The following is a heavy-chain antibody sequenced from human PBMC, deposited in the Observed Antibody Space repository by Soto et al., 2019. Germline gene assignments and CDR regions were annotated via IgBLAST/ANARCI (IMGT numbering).Heavy chain of an antibody. J-gene: IGHJ4*02. CDR2: INSPGSGT. V-gene: IGHV3-23*01. D-gene: IGHD6-19*01. CDR1: EFTFSSHA. CDR3: AKGGSCWSRFDY. Sequence: EVQLLESGGGLVQPGGSLRLSCAASEFTFSSHAMSWVRQAPGKGLEWVSTINSPGSGTYYADSVKGRFTISRDNTKNTLYLQMNSLRAEDTAVYYCAKGGSCWSRFDYWGQGTLVTVSS.